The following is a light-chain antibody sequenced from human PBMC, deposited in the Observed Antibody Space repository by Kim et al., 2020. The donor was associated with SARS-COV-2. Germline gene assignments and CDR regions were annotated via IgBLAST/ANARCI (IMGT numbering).Light chain of an antibody. CDR3: SSYTNSSTLPVV. CDR2: DVT. CDR1: SSDVGGYNY. J-gene: IGLJ2*01. V-gene: IGLV2-14*03. Sequence: LTISCTGTSSDVGGYNYVSCYQHHPRAGAKVMLFDVTTRPSRVSNRYSGSTSGNTASVPISGLQAEDVADYYCSSYTNSSTLPVVFGGGTQLTVL.